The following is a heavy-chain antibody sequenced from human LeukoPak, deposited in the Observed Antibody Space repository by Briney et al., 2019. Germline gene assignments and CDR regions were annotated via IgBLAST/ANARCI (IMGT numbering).Heavy chain of an antibody. CDR2: IYYSGST. Sequence: PSETLSLTCTVSGGSISSSSYYWGWIRQPPGKGLEWIGSIYYSGSTYYNPSLKSRVTISVDTSKNQFSLKLSSVTAADTAVYFCARVDSRGWCAFDYWGQGTLVTVFS. CDR1: GGSISSSSYY. D-gene: IGHD6-19*01. J-gene: IGHJ4*02. CDR3: ARVDSRGWCAFDY. V-gene: IGHV4-39*01.